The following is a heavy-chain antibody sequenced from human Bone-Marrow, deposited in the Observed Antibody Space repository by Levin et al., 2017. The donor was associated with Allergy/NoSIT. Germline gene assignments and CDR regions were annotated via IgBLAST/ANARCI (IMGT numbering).Heavy chain of an antibody. CDR1: GFTFDDYA. Sequence: LSLTCAASGFTFDDYAMHWVRQAPGKGLEWLSSVTWNSDDIAYADSVRGRITISRDNSKNSLSLEMNSLSPEDTAFYYCAKGSSGARVRGQFDYWGRGTLVTVSS. CDR2: VTWNSDDI. V-gene: IGHV3-9*01. CDR3: AKGSSGARVRGQFDY. D-gene: IGHD3-10*01. J-gene: IGHJ4*02.